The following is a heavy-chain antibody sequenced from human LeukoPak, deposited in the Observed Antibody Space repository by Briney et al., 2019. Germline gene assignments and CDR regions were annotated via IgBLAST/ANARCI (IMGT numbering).Heavy chain of an antibody. CDR2: ISSSSSTI. D-gene: IGHD3-9*01. V-gene: IGHV3-48*02. Sequence: PGGSLRLSCAASGFTFSSYSMTWVRQAPGKGLEWVSYISSSSSTIYYADSVKGRFTISRDNAKNSLYLQMNSLRDEDTAVYYCARDGDYDILTGYYRAHGYYYYDTDVWGQGTTVTVSS. J-gene: IGHJ6*02. CDR1: GFTFSSYS. CDR3: ARDGDYDILTGYYRAHGYYYYDTDV.